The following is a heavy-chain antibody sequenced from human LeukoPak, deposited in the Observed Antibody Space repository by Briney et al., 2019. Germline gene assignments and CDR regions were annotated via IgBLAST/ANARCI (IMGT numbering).Heavy chain of an antibody. D-gene: IGHD3-22*01. J-gene: IGHJ3*02. CDR1: GFTFSAYA. CDR2: ISGRGGST. Sequence: GGSLRLSCAASGFTFSAYAMTWVRQAPGKGLEWVSSISGRGGSTYYADSVRGRFTISRDNAKNTLSLQISSLRPDDTAVYYFAKEQDGSGLYDPLDIWGQGTMVIVFS. V-gene: IGHV3-23*01. CDR3: AKEQDGSGLYDPLDI.